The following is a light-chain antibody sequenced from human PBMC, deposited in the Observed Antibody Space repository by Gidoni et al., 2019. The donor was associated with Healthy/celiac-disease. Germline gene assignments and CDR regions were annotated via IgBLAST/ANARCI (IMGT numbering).Light chain of an antibody. CDR3: QQRCNWPPT. CDR1: QSVSSY. Sequence: EIVLTQSPATLSLSPGERATLPCRASQSVSSYLAWYQQKPGQAPRLLIYDASNRATGIPARFSGSGSGTDFTLTISSLEPEDFAVYYCQQRCNWPPTFGQGTKVEIK. V-gene: IGKV3-11*01. CDR2: DAS. J-gene: IGKJ1*01.